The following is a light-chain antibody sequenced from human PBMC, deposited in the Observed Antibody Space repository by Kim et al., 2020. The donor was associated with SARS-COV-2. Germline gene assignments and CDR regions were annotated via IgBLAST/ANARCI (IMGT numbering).Light chain of an antibody. CDR1: KGITNH. CDR3: KQYNSYPLT. CDR2: AAS. J-gene: IGKJ4*01. V-gene: IGKV1-16*02. Sequence: ATIGDRVTINYLAIKGITNHLAWFQQRPGKAPKSLIYAASNLQSEVRSKFSSSGSGTDFTLTIASLQPEDFATYYCKQYNSYPLTFGGGTKVDIK.